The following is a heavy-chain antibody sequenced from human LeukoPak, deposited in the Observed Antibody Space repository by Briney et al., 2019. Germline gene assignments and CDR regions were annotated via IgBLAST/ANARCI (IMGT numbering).Heavy chain of an antibody. CDR3: TRGGTYDSGYFGY. CDR1: GYTFTNYY. D-gene: IGHD5-12*01. CDR2: INPSGGSA. Sequence: ASVKVSCKTSGYTFTNYYIHWVRQAPGQGLEWMGIINPSGGSASYAQKFQGRVTVTRDTSTTTVYMELSSLRSEDTAVYYCTRGGTYDSGYFGYWGQGTLVTVSS. V-gene: IGHV1-46*01. J-gene: IGHJ4*02.